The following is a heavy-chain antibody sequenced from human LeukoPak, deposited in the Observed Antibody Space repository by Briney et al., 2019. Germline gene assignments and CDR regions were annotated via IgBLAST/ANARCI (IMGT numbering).Heavy chain of an antibody. J-gene: IGHJ4*02. Sequence: ASVKVSCKVSGYTLTELSMHWVRQAPGKGLEWMGGFDPEDGETIYAQKFQGRVTMTEDTSTDTAYMELSSLRSEDTAVYYCATDLVGRDGYNFERNLDXWGQGTLVTVS. CDR1: GYTLTELS. D-gene: IGHD5-24*01. V-gene: IGHV1-24*01. CDR3: ATDLVGRDGYNFERNLDX. CDR2: FDPEDGET.